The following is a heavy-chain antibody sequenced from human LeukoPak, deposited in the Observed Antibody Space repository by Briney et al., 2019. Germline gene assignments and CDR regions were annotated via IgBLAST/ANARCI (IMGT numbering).Heavy chain of an antibody. V-gene: IGHV4-59*01. J-gene: IGHJ4*02. CDR3: AREIYFDY. CDR1: GGSISSYY. CDR2: IYYSGST. Sequence: KSSETLSLTCTVSGGSISSYYWGWIRQPPGKRLEWIGYIYYSGSTNFNPSLKSRVTISVDPSKNQFSLKLSAVTAADTAVYYCAREIYFDYWGQGTLVTVSS.